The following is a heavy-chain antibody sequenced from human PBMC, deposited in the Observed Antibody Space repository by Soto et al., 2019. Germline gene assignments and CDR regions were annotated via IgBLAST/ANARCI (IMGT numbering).Heavy chain of an antibody. D-gene: IGHD3-10*01. Sequence: ASVKVSCKASGGTFSSYTISWVRQAPGQGLEWMGRIIPILGIANYAQKFQGRVTITADKSTSTAYMELSSLRSEDTAVYYCARNPMVRGVSWFDPWGQGTLVTVSS. V-gene: IGHV1-69*02. J-gene: IGHJ5*02. CDR3: ARNPMVRGVSWFDP. CDR1: GGTFSSYT. CDR2: IIPILGIA.